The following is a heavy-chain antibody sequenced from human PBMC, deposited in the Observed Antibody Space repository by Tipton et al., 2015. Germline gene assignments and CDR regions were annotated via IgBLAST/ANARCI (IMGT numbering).Heavy chain of an antibody. J-gene: IGHJ4*02. V-gene: IGHV4-34*01. CDR3: ARGLLLWFGMSDY. CDR1: GGSMSDYY. CDR2: INHSGST. Sequence: TLSLTCTVSGGSMSDYYWNWIRQSPGKGLEWIGEINHSGSTNYNPSLKSRVTISVDTSKNQFSLKLSSVTAADTAVYYCARGLLLWFGMSDYWGRGTLVTFSS. D-gene: IGHD3-10*01.